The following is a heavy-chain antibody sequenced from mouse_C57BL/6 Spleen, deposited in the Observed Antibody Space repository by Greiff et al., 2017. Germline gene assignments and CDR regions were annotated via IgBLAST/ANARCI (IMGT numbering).Heavy chain of an antibody. D-gene: IGHD1-1*01. J-gene: IGHJ4*01. Sequence: VQLQQSGPGLVQPSQSLSITCTVSGFSLTSYGVHWVRQSPGKGLEWLGVLWSGGSTDYNAAFISRLSISKDNSKSQFFFKRNSLQADDTAIYYCARPVYYGSSYDAMDYWGQGTSVTVSS. V-gene: IGHV2-2*01. CDR3: ARPVYYGSSYDAMDY. CDR1: GFSLTSYG. CDR2: LWSGGST.